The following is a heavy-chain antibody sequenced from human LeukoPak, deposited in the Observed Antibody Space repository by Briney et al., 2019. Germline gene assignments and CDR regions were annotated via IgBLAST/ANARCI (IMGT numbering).Heavy chain of an antibody. Sequence: PSETLSLTCTVSGGSISSYYWSWIRQPPGKGLEWIGYIYYSESTNYNPSLKSRVTISVDTSKNQFSLKLSSVTAADTAVYYCARGRRYSSGWPHFDYWGQGTLVTVSS. CDR2: IYYSEST. J-gene: IGHJ4*02. CDR1: GGSISSYY. V-gene: IGHV4-59*01. D-gene: IGHD6-19*01. CDR3: ARGRRYSSGWPHFDY.